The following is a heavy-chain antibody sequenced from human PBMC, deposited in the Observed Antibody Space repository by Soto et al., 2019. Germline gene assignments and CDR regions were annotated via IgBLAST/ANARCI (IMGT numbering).Heavy chain of an antibody. CDR3: ARADIVVVPAATKGWFDP. J-gene: IGHJ5*02. D-gene: IGHD2-2*01. CDR2: IYYSGST. CDR1: GGSISSGGYY. V-gene: IGHV4-31*03. Sequence: QVQLQELGPGLVKPSQTLSLTCTVSGGSISSGGYYWSWIRQHPGKGLEWIGFIYYSGSTYYNPSLKSRVTITVDTSKNQSSLKLSSVTAAATAVYYCARADIVVVPAATKGWFDPWGQGTLVTVSS.